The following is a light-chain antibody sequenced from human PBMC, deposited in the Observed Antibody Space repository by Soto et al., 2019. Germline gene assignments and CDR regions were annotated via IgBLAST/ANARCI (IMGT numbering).Light chain of an antibody. CDR1: QSIRNW. CDR3: QQYNSLSET. J-gene: IGKJ1*01. CDR2: QAS. Sequence: DIQMTQSPSTLSASVGDRVTITCRASQSIRNWLAWYQQKPGKAPKLLIHQASTLQSGVPSRFSGSGSGTEFTLNISSLQPDDFATYYCQQYNSLSETFGQGTKVEVK. V-gene: IGKV1-5*03.